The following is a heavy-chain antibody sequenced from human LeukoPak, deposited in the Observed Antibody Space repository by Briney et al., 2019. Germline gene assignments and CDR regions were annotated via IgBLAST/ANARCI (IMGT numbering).Heavy chain of an antibody. CDR3: AGQWEPGVTDAFDI. CDR2: ISSSSSYI. CDR1: GFTFSSYA. Sequence: GGSLRLSCAASGFTFSSYAMSWVRQAPGKGLEWVSSISSSSSYIYYADSVKGRFTISRDNAKNSLYLQMNSLRAEDTAVYYCAGQWEPGVTDAFDIWSQGTMVTVSS. D-gene: IGHD1-26*01. J-gene: IGHJ3*02. V-gene: IGHV3-21*01.